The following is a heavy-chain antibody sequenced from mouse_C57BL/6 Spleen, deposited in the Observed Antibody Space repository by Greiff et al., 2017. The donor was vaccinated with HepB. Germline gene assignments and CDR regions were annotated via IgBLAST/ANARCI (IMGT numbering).Heavy chain of an antibody. CDR3: ARPITTVVARNAMDY. Sequence: QVQLKESGAELARPGASVKLSCKASGYTFTSYGISWVKQRTGQGLEWIGEIYPRSGNTYYNEKFKGKATLTADKSSSTAYMELRSLTSEDSAVYFCARPITTVVARNAMDYWGQGTSVTVSS. CDR1: GYTFTSYG. V-gene: IGHV1-81*01. D-gene: IGHD1-1*01. J-gene: IGHJ4*01. CDR2: IYPRSGNT.